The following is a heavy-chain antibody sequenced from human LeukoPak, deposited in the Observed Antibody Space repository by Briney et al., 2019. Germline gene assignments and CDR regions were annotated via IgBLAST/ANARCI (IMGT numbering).Heavy chain of an antibody. CDR1: GFTFSSYS. CDR3: ARDFAVTNDAFDI. CDR2: ISSSSSYI. V-gene: IGHV3-21*01. Sequence: GGSLRLSCAASGFTFSSYSMNWVRQAPGKGLEWVSSISSSSSYIYYADSVKGRFTISRDNAKNSLYLQMNSLRAEDTAVYYCARDFAVTNDAFDIWGQGTMDTVSS. J-gene: IGHJ3*02. D-gene: IGHD3-3*01.